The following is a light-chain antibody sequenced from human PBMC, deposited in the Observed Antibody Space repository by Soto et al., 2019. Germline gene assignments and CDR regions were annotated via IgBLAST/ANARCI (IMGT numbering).Light chain of an antibody. CDR2: GAS. Sequence: EIVMTQSPATLSVSPGERATLSCRASQSVSSNLAWYQQKPGQAPRLLIYGASSRATGIPGRFSGSGSGTDFTLTISSLQSEDFAVYYCQQYNNCPPLTFGGGTKVEIK. CDR3: QQYNNCPPLT. J-gene: IGKJ4*01. V-gene: IGKV3-15*01. CDR1: QSVSSN.